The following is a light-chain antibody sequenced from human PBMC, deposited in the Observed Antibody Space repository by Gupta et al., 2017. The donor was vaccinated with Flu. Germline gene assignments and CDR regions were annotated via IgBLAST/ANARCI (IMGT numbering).Light chain of an antibody. J-gene: IGKJ3*01. CDR1: QSVSSSY. Sequence: GTLSLCPGERSTLSCRASQSVSSSYLAWYQQKPGQTPRLLIYCASSRATGIPDRFSGSGSGTDFTLTISRLEPEDFAVYYCQQYGSSPFTFGHGTKVDIK. CDR2: CAS. CDR3: QQYGSSPFT. V-gene: IGKV3-20*01.